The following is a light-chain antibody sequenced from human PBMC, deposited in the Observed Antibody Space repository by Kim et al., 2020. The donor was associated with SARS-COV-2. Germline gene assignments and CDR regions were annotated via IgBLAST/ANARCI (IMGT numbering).Light chain of an antibody. J-gene: IGLJ1*01. CDR1: SSDVGSDKY. V-gene: IGLV2-14*04. CDR3: SSYTTSNTYV. CDR2: DVS. Sequence: GQWITISCTETSSDVGSDKYVSWYQQYPGKAPKLMIYDVSERPSGASTRFSGSKSGNTASLTISGLQAEDEADYYCSSYTTSNTYVFGTGTKVTVL.